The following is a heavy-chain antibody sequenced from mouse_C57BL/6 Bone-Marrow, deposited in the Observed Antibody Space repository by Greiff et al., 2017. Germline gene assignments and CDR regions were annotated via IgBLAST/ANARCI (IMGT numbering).Heavy chain of an antibody. J-gene: IGHJ3*01. CDR1: GYTFTDYY. V-gene: IGHV1-26*01. CDR2: INPNNGGT. CDR3: ASPLLHF. D-gene: IGHD2-10*01. Sequence: VQLQQSGPELVKPGASVKISCKASGYTFTDYYMNWVKQSHGKSLEWIGDINPNNGGTSYNQKFKGKATLTVDKSSSTAYMELRSLTSEDSAVYYCASPLLHFWGQGTLVTVSA.